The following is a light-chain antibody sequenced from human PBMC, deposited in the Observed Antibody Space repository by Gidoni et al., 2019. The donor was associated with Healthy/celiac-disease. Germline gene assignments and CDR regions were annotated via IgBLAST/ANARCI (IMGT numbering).Light chain of an antibody. Sequence: QSALTQPPSASGSPGQSVTISSTGTSSDVGGYNYVSWYQQHPGKAPKRMIYEVSKRPSGVPDRFSGSKSDNTASLTVSGLQAEDEADYYCSSYAGSNTPDVVFGGGTKLTVL. J-gene: IGLJ2*01. V-gene: IGLV2-8*01. CDR1: SSDVGGYNY. CDR3: SSYAGSNTPDVV. CDR2: EVS.